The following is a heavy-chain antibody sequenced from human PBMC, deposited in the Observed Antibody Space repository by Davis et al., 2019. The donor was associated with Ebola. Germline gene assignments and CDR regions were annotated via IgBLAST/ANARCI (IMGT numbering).Heavy chain of an antibody. Sequence: SETLSLTCAVYGGSFNGYYWSWIRQPPGKGLEWIGDINHTGSPNYSPSLKSRVTILIDRSKNQFSLKLSSVTAADTAVYYCARGLGMGWFDSWGRGTPVTVSS. J-gene: IGHJ5*01. D-gene: IGHD1-14*01. CDR3: ARGLGMGWFDS. CDR2: INHTGSP. CDR1: GGSFNGYY. V-gene: IGHV4-34*01.